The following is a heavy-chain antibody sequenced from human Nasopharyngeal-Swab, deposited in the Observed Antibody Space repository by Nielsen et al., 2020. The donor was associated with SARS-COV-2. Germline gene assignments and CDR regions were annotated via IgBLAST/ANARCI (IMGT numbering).Heavy chain of an antibody. D-gene: IGHD2-2*01. J-gene: IGHJ4*02. CDR1: GGSISSPNW. Sequence: SETLSLTCAVSGGSISSPNWWNWVRQPPGKGLEWIGENSHSGLTNYNPSLKSPVTISIDNSKNQFSLRLNSMTAADTAVYHCARVPAGCSSTSCYLTDWGQGILVTVSS. CDR3: ARVPAGCSSTSCYLTD. CDR2: NSHSGLT. V-gene: IGHV4-4*02.